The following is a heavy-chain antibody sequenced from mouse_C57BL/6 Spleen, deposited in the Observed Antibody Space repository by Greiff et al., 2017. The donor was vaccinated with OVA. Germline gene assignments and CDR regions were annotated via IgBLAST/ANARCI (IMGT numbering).Heavy chain of an antibody. V-gene: IGHV1-80*01. CDR2: IYPGDGDT. D-gene: IGHD1-1*01. CDR1: GYAFSSYW. CDR3: ARYYYGSRWYCDV. Sequence: VQLQQSGAELVKPGASVKISCKASGYAFSSYWMNWVKQRPGKGLEWIGQIYPGDGDTNYNGKFKGKATLTADKSSSTAYMQLSSLTSEDSAVYFCARYYYGSRWYCDVWGTGTTVTVSS. J-gene: IGHJ1*03.